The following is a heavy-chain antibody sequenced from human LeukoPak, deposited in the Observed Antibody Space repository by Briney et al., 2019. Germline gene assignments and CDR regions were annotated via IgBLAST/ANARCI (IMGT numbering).Heavy chain of an antibody. Sequence: SETLSLTCTVSGGSLSSYYWSWIRQPAGKGLEWIGRIYTSGSTNYNPSLKSRVTMSVDTSKNQFSLKLSSVTAADTAVYYCARVTGFGVVIRAFDIWGQGTMVTVSS. CDR3: ARVTGFGVVIRAFDI. J-gene: IGHJ3*02. D-gene: IGHD3-3*01. CDR2: IYTSGST. CDR1: GGSLSSYY. V-gene: IGHV4-4*07.